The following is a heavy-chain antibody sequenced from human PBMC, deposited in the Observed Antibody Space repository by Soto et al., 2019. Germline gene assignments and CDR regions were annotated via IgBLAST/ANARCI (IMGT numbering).Heavy chain of an antibody. Sequence: QIQLQESGPGLVKPSETLSLTCTISGGAIGSHYWTWIRQPAGKGLEWIGRIYGSGSTKYNPSLQIRFTMSLDTSKNQFSLWLQSVTAADTAVYYCARGQRFSDWFDPWGQGTLVTVSS. CDR3: ARGQRFSDWFDP. V-gene: IGHV4-4*07. D-gene: IGHD3-3*01. J-gene: IGHJ5*02. CDR1: GGAIGSHY. CDR2: IYGSGST.